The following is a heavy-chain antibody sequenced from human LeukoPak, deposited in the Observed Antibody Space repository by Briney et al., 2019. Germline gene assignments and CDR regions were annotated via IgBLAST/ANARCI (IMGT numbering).Heavy chain of an antibody. CDR1: GGSISSGSYY. D-gene: IGHD3-22*01. CDR3: ARGPYYYDSSGYYYFDY. Sequence: SETLSLTCTVSGGSISSGSYYWSWIRQPAGKGLEWIGRIYTSGNTNYNPSLKSRVTISVDTSKNQFSLKLSSVTAADTAVYYCARGPYYYDSSGYYYFDYWGQGTLVTVSS. CDR2: IYTSGNT. V-gene: IGHV4-61*02. J-gene: IGHJ4*02.